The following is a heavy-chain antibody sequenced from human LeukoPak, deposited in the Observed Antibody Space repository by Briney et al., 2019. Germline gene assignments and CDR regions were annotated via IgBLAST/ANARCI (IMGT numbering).Heavy chain of an antibody. D-gene: IGHD3-3*01. Sequence: GGSLRLSCAASGYTFSSYSMNRVRQAPGKGLEWVSSISSSSSYIYYADSVKGRFTISRDNAKNSLYLQMNSLRAEDTAVYYCARDLTSPTYYDFWSGYPSSFDYWGQGTLVTVSS. CDR2: ISSSSSYI. V-gene: IGHV3-21*01. CDR3: ARDLTSPTYYDFWSGYPSSFDY. J-gene: IGHJ4*02. CDR1: GYTFSSYS.